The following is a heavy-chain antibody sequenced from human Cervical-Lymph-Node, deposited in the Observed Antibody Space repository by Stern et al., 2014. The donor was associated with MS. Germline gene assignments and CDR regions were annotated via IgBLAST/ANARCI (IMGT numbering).Heavy chain of an antibody. D-gene: IGHD2-21*01. V-gene: IGHV1-69*01. CDR3: ATSAGFYSAMDV. Sequence: VQLVQSGAEVKKPGSSVKVSCRTSGGTFSNSAFSWIRPAPGQGLEWMGAILHIVGTATYAQRFQGRVTISAHESTNTAYMELSSLRSEDTAVYYCATSAGFYSAMDVWGPGTTVAVSS. CDR1: GGTFSNSA. J-gene: IGHJ6*02. CDR2: ILHIVGTA.